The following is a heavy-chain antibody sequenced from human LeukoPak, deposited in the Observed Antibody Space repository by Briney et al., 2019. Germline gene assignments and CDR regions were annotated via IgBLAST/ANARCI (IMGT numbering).Heavy chain of an antibody. J-gene: IGHJ3*02. Sequence: ASAKVSCKASGYTFTGYYMHWVRQAPGQGLEWMGWINPNSGGTNYAQRFQGRVTMTRDTSISTAYMELSRLRSDDTAVYYCARGAYCSSTSCYVSLGAFDIWGQGTMVTVSS. D-gene: IGHD2-2*01. V-gene: IGHV1-2*02. CDR2: INPNSGGT. CDR3: ARGAYCSSTSCYVSLGAFDI. CDR1: GYTFTGYY.